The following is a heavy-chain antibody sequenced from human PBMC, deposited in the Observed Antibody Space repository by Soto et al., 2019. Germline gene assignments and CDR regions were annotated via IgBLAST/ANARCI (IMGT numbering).Heavy chain of an antibody. Sequence: EVQLVESGGGLVKPGGSLRLSCAASGFTFSNAWMNWVRQAPGKGLEWVGRIKSKTDGGTTDYAAPVKGRFTISRDDSKNTLYLQMNSLKTEDTAVYYCTTEPTTYYDFWSGYYTPGYYYYGMDVWGQGTTVTVSS. CDR2: IKSKTDGGTT. CDR1: GFTFSNAW. V-gene: IGHV3-15*07. CDR3: TTEPTTYYDFWSGYYTPGYYYYGMDV. J-gene: IGHJ6*02. D-gene: IGHD3-3*01.